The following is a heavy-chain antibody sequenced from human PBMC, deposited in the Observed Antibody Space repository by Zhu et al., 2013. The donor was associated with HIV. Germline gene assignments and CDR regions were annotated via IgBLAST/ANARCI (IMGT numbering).Heavy chain of an antibody. Sequence: VQLVQSGAEVKKPGESLKISCKGSGYSFTSYWIGWVRQMPGKGLEWMGIIYPGDSDTRYSPSFQGQVTISADKSISTAYLQWSSLKASDTAMYYCATLSRVYSSGDYDAFDIWGQGTSGHRSLQ. D-gene: IGHD6-19*01. V-gene: IGHV5-51*01. J-gene: IGHJ3*02. CDR3: ATLSRVYSSGDYDAFDI. CDR1: GYSFTSYW. CDR2: IYPGDSDT.